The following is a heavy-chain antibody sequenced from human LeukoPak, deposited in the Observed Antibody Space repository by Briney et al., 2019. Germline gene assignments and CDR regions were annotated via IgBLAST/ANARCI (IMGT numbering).Heavy chain of an antibody. Sequence: PGGSLRLSCAASGFTFSSYWMSWVRQAPGKGLEWVANIKQDGSEKYYVDSVKGRFTISRDNAKNSLYLQMNSLRAEDTAVYYCARLRWRGYGDHNDYWGQGGLVTVSS. D-gene: IGHD4-17*01. CDR3: ARLRWRGYGDHNDY. J-gene: IGHJ4*02. CDR2: IKQDGSEK. V-gene: IGHV3-7*01. CDR1: GFTFSSYW.